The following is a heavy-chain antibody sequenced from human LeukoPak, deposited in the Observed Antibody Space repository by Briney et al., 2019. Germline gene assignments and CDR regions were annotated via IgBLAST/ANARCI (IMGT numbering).Heavy chain of an antibody. CDR3: ARTSGYSSSSFGY. D-gene: IGHD6-13*01. CDR1: GGSISSSNW. CDR2: IYHSGST. V-gene: IGHV4-4*02. Sequence: SETLSLTCAVSGGSISSSNWWSWVRQPPGKGLEWIGEIYHSGSTNYNPSLKSRVTISVDKSKNQFSLKLSSVTATDTAVYYCARTSGYSSSSFGYWGQGTLVTVSS. J-gene: IGHJ4*02.